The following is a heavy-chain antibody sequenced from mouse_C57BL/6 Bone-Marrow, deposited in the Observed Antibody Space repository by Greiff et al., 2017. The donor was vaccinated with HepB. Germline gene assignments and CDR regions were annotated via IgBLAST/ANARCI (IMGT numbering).Heavy chain of an antibody. CDR3: ARFGPGRLRLLYYFDY. CDR1: GYTFTSYW. D-gene: IGHD3-2*02. J-gene: IGHJ2*01. Sequence: QVQLKQPGAELVKPGASVKLSCKASGYTFTSYWMHWVKQRPGRGLEWIGRIDPNSGGTKYNEKFKSKATLTVDKPSSTAYMQLSSLTSEDSAVYYCARFGPGRLRLLYYFDYWGQGTTLTVSS. V-gene: IGHV1-72*01. CDR2: IDPNSGGT.